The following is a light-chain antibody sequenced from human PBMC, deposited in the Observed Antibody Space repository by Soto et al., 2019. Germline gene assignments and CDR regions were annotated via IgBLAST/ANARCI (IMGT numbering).Light chain of an antibody. J-gene: IGKJ5*01. CDR1: QSVSSY. Sequence: EFVLTQSPCTLSLSPGERAPLSCRASQSVSSYLLWYQQKPGQAPRLLIYDASNRASGTPARFSGSGSETDFTLTISSLEPEDFAVYYCQHRMNWPLTFGQGTRLEI. CDR2: DAS. V-gene: IGKV3-11*01. CDR3: QHRMNWPLT.